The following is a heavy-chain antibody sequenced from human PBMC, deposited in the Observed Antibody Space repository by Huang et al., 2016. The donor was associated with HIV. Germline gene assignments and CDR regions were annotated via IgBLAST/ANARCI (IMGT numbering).Heavy chain of an antibody. J-gene: IGHJ6*03. V-gene: IGHV4-34*01. CDR3: ARGQEGYYYYYMDV. CDR1: GGSFSGYY. Sequence: QVQLQQWGAGLLRPSETLSLTCAVYGGSFSGYYGTWIRQPPGKGLEWMGEINHSDSTNYNPSLKSRVTISVDTSRNQFSLTLTSVTAADTAVYYCARGQEGYYYYYMDVWGKGTTVTVSS. CDR2: INHSDST.